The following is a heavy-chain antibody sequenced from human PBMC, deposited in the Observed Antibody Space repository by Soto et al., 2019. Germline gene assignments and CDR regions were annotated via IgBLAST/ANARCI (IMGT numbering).Heavy chain of an antibody. Sequence: PGGSLRLSCATSGFIFSACPMNWFRQAPGKGLEWVSYISSSSVIDYADSVKGRFTVSRDNARNSLYLQMNSLRAEDTAVYYCARDLSWGSNWYYYMDVWGKGTTVTVSS. D-gene: IGHD7-27*01. J-gene: IGHJ6*03. V-gene: IGHV3-48*01. CDR2: ISSSSVI. CDR3: ARDLSWGSNWYYYMDV. CDR1: GFIFSACP.